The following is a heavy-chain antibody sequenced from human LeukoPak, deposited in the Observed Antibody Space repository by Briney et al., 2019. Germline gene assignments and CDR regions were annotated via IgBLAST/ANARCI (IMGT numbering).Heavy chain of an antibody. Sequence: RAGESLQISCQGSGYSFTSYWIGWVRQLPGKGLEWMGIIYPGDSDTRYSPSFQGQVTISADKSISTAYLQWSSLKASDTAMYYCARQGSGWYFSNYYYYMDVWGKGTTVTVSS. CDR2: IYPGDSDT. J-gene: IGHJ6*03. CDR3: ARQGSGWYFSNYYYYMDV. V-gene: IGHV5-51*01. D-gene: IGHD6-19*01. CDR1: GYSFTSYW.